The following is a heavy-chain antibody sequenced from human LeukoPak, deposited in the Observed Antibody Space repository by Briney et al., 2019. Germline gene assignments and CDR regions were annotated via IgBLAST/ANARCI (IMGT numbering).Heavy chain of an antibody. J-gene: IGHJ6*04. CDR3: ARQRLEELGYCYGMDV. V-gene: IGHV5-10-1*01. D-gene: IGHD6-25*01. CDR1: GYSFTSYW. Sequence: GESLRISCKGSGYSFTSYWISWVRQMPGKGLEWMGRIDPSDSYTNYSPSFQGHVTISADKSISTAYLQWSSLKASDTAMYYCARQRLEELGYCYGMDVWGKGTTVTVSS. CDR2: IDPSDSYT.